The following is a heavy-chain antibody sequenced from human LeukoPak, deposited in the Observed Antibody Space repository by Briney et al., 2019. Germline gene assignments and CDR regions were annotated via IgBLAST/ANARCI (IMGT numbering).Heavy chain of an antibody. CDR3: ARDYDGTGYQRF. Sequence: ASVKVSCKASGYAYTTYGISWVRQAPGQGPEWVGWISTYNDNTKYARSLQGRVTMTTDTSTRTAYMELRSLTSDDTAVYYCARDYDGTGYQRFWGQGTPVTVPS. J-gene: IGHJ4*02. CDR1: GYAYTTYG. D-gene: IGHD3-22*01. V-gene: IGHV1-18*01. CDR2: ISTYNDNT.